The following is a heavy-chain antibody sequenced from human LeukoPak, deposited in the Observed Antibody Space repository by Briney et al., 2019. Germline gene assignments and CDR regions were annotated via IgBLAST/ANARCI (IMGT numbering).Heavy chain of an antibody. D-gene: IGHD2-21*02. CDR2: INHSGST. CDR1: GGSFSGYY. J-gene: IGHJ5*02. Sequence: PSETLSLTCAVYGGSFSGYYWSLIRRPPGKGLEWIGEINHSGSTNYNPSLKSRVTISVDTSKNQFSLKLSSVTAADTAVYYCAREQVVTAIGFDWFDPWGQGTLVTVSS. V-gene: IGHV4-34*01. CDR3: AREQVVTAIGFDWFDP.